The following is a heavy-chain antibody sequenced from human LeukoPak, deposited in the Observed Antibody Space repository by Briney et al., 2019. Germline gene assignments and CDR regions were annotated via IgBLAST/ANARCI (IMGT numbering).Heavy chain of an antibody. CDR1: GYTFTSYD. D-gene: IGHD6-13*01. V-gene: IGHV1-8*01. Sequence: VASVKVSCTASGYTFTSYDITWVWQATGPGLEWMGGMNRNSGNTDYAQKFQGRVTMTRNTSISTAYMELSSLRSEDTAVYYCARGRGSSWGGPGYWGQGTLVTVSS. CDR3: ARGRGSSWGGPGY. J-gene: IGHJ4*02. CDR2: MNRNSGNT.